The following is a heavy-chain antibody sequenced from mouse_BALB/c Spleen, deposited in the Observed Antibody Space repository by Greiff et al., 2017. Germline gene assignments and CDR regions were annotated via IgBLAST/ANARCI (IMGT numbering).Heavy chain of an antibody. J-gene: IGHJ4*01. CDR3: ARSPPHYYAMDY. CDR1: GYTFSSYW. V-gene: IGHV1-9*01. CDR2: ILPGSGST. Sequence: VQLQQSGAELMKPGASVKISCKATGYTFSSYWIEWVKQRPGHGLEWIGEILPGSGSTNYNEKFKGKATFTADTSSNTAYMQLSSLTSEDSAVYYCARSPPHYYAMDYWGQGTSVTVSS.